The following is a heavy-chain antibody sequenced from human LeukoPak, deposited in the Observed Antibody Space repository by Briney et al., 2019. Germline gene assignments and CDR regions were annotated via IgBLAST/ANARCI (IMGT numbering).Heavy chain of an antibody. D-gene: IGHD3-22*01. Sequence: GGSLRLSCAASGFTFSSYALTWVRQAPGKGLEWVSAISGSGGSTYYADSVKGRFTISRDNSKNTLYLQMNSLRAEDTAVYYCAKGSGGYYSGDYWGQGTLVTVSS. J-gene: IGHJ4*02. CDR3: AKGSGGYYSGDY. V-gene: IGHV3-23*01. CDR1: GFTFSSYA. CDR2: ISGSGGST.